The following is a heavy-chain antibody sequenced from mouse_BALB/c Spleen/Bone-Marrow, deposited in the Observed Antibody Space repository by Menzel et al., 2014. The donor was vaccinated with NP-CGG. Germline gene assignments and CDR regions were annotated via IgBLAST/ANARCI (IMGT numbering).Heavy chain of an antibody. CDR3: AAGTDY. Sequence: VQLQQPGPELVKPGASVKMSCKASGYTFTDYYMDWVKQSHGESFEWIGRVNPYNGGTSYNQKFKGKATLTVDKSSSTAYMELNSLTSEDSAVYYCAAGTDYWGQGTSVTVSS. J-gene: IGHJ4*01. D-gene: IGHD4-1*01. CDR1: GYTFTDYY. CDR2: VNPYNGGT. V-gene: IGHV1-19*01.